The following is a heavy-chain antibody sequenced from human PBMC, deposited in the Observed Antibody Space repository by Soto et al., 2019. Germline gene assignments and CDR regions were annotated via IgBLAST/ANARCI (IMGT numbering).Heavy chain of an antibody. CDR2: ISSNGVGT. D-gene: IGHD6-6*01. V-gene: IGHV3-64*01. J-gene: IGHJ6*03. CDR1: GFTLSGYA. Sequence: EVQLAESGGGLAQPGGSLRLSCAASGFTLSGYAMDWVRQAPGKGLECVSGISSNGVGTYYANSVQGRFTISRDNSKNPVYLQMGSLKPEDMAVYYCARRARPDFYYMDVWGKGTTVTVS. CDR3: ARRARPDFYYMDV.